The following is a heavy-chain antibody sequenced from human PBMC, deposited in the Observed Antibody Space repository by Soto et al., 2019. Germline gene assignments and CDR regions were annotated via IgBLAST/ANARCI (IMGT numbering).Heavy chain of an antibody. CDR3: TTDSRTTLPEIRFDY. D-gene: IGHD1-26*01. V-gene: IGHV3-15*07. Sequence: GGSLRLSCAASGFPFNNAWINWVRQVPGKGLEWVGRVKSKADGGSGDYAAPVKGRFVVSRDDSKDIVYLQMNSLKIEDTGVYYCTTDSRTTLPEIRFDYWGHGTQVPVSS. CDR1: GFPFNNAW. CDR2: VKSKADGGSG. J-gene: IGHJ4*01.